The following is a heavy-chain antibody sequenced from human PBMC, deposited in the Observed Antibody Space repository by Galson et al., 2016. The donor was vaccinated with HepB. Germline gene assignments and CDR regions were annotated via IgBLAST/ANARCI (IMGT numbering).Heavy chain of an antibody. CDR1: GYTFTDYY. J-gene: IGHJ3*02. CDR3: ASGFSIDI. V-gene: IGHV1-2*04. Sequence: SVKVSCKASGYTFTDYYVHWVRQAPGQGLEWMGWVNPNSGTSKNTQKFEGWVTLTTDVSISTAYMELSGLKSDDTALYYCASGFSIDIWGQGTMVTVS. CDR2: VNPNSGTS. D-gene: IGHD2/OR15-2a*01.